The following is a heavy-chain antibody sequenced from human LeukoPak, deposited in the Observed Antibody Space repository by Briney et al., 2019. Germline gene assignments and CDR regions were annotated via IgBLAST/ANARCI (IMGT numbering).Heavy chain of an antibody. V-gene: IGHV4-31*03. CDR2: IYYSGST. CDR3: ARGGPTYYYDSSGYYYPFDY. D-gene: IGHD3-22*01. Sequence: SQTLSLTCTVSGGSISSGGYYWSWIRQHPGKGLEWIGYIYYSGSTYYNPSLKSRVTMSVDTSKNQFSLKLSSVTAADTAVYYCARGGPTYYYDSSGYYYPFDYWGQGTLVTVSS. CDR1: GGSISSGGYY. J-gene: IGHJ4*02.